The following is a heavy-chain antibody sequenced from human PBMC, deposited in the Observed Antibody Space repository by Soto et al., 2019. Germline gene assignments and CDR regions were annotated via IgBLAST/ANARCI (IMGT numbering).Heavy chain of an antibody. CDR1: GLTFSSYA. V-gene: IGHV3-64*01. D-gene: IGHD2-21*02. CDR2: ISSNGGST. Sequence: GSLRLSCAASGLTFSSYAMHWVRQAPGKGLEYVSAISSNGGSTYYANSVKGRFTISRDNSKNTLYLQMGSLRAEDMAVYYCARNYGGNSYAFDIWGQGTMVTVSS. J-gene: IGHJ3*02. CDR3: ARNYGGNSYAFDI.